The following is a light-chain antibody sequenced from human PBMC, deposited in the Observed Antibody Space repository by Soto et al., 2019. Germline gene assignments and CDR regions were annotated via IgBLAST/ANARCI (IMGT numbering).Light chain of an antibody. CDR1: QGIGDA. Sequence: AIQLTQSPSSLSASVGDRVTITCRASQGIGDAIAWYQQKPGRPPKLLIYDASRLESGVPSRFSDSGSGTDFTLAISSLQPEDFTTYHCQQFNDYPFTFGPGTRVDIK. CDR2: DAS. J-gene: IGKJ3*01. CDR3: QQFNDYPFT. V-gene: IGKV1D-13*01.